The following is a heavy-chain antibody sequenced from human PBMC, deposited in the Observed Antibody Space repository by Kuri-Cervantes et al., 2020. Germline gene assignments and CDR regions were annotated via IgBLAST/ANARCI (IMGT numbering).Heavy chain of an antibody. J-gene: IGHJ4*02. CDR3: AREGNYYGSGSYQRPFDY. CDR1: GFTFSSYS. D-gene: IGHD3-10*01. V-gene: IGHV3-48*02. CDR2: ISSSSSTI. Sequence: GESLKISCAASGFTFSSYSMNWVRQAPGKGLEWVSYISSSSSTIYYADSVKGRFTISRDNAKNSLYLQMNSLRDEDTAVYYCAREGNYYGSGSYQRPFDYWGQGTLVTVSS.